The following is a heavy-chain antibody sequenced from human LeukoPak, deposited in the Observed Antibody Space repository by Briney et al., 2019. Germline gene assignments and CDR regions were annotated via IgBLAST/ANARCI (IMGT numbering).Heavy chain of an antibody. CDR3: AKDGYSGSYPGYFADY. J-gene: IGHJ4*02. D-gene: IGHD1-26*01. V-gene: IGHV3-43*01. CDR2: ISWDGGST. CDR1: GFTFDDYT. Sequence: GGSLRPSCAASGFTFDDYTMHWVRQAPGKGLEWVSLISWDGGSTYYADSVKGRFTISRDNSKNSLYLQMNSLRTEDTALYYCAKDGYSGSYPGYFADYWGQGTLVTVSS.